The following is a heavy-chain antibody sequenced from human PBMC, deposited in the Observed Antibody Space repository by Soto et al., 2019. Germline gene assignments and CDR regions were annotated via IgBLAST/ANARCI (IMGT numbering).Heavy chain of an antibody. CDR3: ARDSTSPSCTSTNCPRGGWFGP. D-gene: IGHD2-2*01. CDR2: INPYNGNT. V-gene: IGHV1-18*04. J-gene: IGHJ5*02. Sequence: QAQLVQSGAEVKKPGASVKVSCKASGFTFTNYGISWVRQAPGQGLEWMRWINPYNGNTYYTQNVQGRVTMTTDTSTSTAYMELTSLRSDDTAMYYCARDSTSPSCTSTNCPRGGWFGPWGQGTLLTVSS. CDR1: GFTFTNYG.